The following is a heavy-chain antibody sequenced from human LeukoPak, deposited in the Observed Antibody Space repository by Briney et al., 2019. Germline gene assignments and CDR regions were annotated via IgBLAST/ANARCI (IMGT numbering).Heavy chain of an antibody. Sequence: ASVKVSCKASGYTFTSYYMHWVRQAPGQGLEWMGMINPSGGSTSYAQKFQGRVTMTRDTSTSTVYMELSSLRSEDTAVYYCARHGVVGATPDDAFDIWGQGTMVTISS. CDR3: ARHGVVGATPDDAFDI. CDR2: INPSGGST. CDR1: GYTFTSYY. D-gene: IGHD1-26*01. J-gene: IGHJ3*02. V-gene: IGHV1-46*01.